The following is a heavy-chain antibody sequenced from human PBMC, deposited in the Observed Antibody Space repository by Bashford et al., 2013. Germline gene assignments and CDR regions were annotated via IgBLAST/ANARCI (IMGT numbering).Heavy chain of an antibody. V-gene: IGHV3-23*01. CDR3: AKDILGYNRPSDY. J-gene: IGHJ4*02. Sequence: VRQAPGKGLEWVSTVSGSGSKTYYADSVKGRFTISRDNSKNTLYLQMNSLRAEDTAVYYCAKDILGYNRPSDYWGQATLVTVSS. CDR2: VSGSGSKT. D-gene: IGHD5-24*01.